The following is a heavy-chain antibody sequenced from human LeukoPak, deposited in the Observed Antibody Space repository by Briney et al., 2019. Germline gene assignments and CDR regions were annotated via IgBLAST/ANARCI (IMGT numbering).Heavy chain of an antibody. D-gene: IGHD3-16*01. J-gene: IGHJ4*02. CDR3: AKDPLSGNFDY. V-gene: IGHV3-9*01. CDR2: ISWNSASI. Sequence: PGGSLRLSCAASGFTFDDYAMHWVRQVPGKGLEWVSGISWNSASIGYADSVKGRFTISRDNSKNTLYLQMNSLRAEDTAVYYCAKDPLSGNFDYWGQGTLVTVSS. CDR1: GFTFDDYA.